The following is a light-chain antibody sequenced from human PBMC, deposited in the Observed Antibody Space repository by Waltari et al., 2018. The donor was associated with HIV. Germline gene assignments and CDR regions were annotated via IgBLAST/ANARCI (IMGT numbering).Light chain of an antibody. CDR3: CSYAGSSTLV. V-gene: IGLV2-23*02. Sequence: QLARTPPASRAGPPGQANTTSGTGNSGDAGGYNLVSGYQQHPGKAPKLMIYEVSKRPSGVSNRFSGSKSGNTASLTISGLQAEDEADYYCCSYAGSSTLVFGGVTKLTVL. CDR1: SGDAGGYNL. CDR2: EVS. J-gene: IGLJ2*01.